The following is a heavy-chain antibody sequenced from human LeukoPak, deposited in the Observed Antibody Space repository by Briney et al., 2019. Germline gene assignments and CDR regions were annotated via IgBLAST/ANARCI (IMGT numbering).Heavy chain of an antibody. Sequence: SETLSLTCAVYGGSFSGYYWSWIRQPPGKGLEWIGEINHSGSTNYNPSLKSRVTIPVDTSKNQFSLKLSFVTAADTAVYYCASRIAAAGAFYYYYGMDVWGQGTTVTVPS. D-gene: IGHD6-13*01. CDR3: ASRIAAAGAFYYYYGMDV. CDR2: INHSGST. J-gene: IGHJ6*02. CDR1: GGSFSGYY. V-gene: IGHV4-34*01.